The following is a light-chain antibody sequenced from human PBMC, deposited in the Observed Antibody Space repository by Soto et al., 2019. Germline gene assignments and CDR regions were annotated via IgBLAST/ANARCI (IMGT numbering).Light chain of an antibody. CDR1: SSNIGAGYD. CDR3: QSYDSSLSAY. V-gene: IGLV1-40*01. CDR2: GNS. J-gene: IGLJ1*01. Sequence: QSVLTQPPSVSGAPGQRVTISCTGSSSNIGAGYDVHWYQQLPGTAPKLLIYGNSNRPSGVPDRFSGSKSGTSASLAITGLQAEDEADYFCQSYDSSLSAYFGTGTMVTVL.